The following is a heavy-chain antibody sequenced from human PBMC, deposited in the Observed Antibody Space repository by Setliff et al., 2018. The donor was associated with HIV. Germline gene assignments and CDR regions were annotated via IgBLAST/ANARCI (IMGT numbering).Heavy chain of an antibody. Sequence: GGSLRLSCAASGFTFSSAWMGWVRQAPAKGLEWVANISPDGSATYYVDSVKGRFTISRDNAENSLYLQMHSLRGEDTAVYYCARLWGLRPDVFDIWGQGNAGHRLL. V-gene: IGHV3-7*01. CDR1: GFTFSSAW. CDR3: ARLWGLRPDVFDI. D-gene: IGHD5-18*01. CDR2: ISPDGSAT. J-gene: IGHJ3*02.